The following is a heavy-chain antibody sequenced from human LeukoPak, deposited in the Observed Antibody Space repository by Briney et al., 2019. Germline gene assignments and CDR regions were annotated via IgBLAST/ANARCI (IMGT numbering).Heavy chain of an antibody. J-gene: IGHJ4*02. V-gene: IGHV3-66*01. Sequence: GGSLRLSCAASGFTVSSNYMSWVRQAPGKGLEGVSVIYSGGSTYYADSVKGRFTISRDNSKNTLYLQMNSLRAEDTAVYYCAREGYYGDHDYYFDYWGQGTLVTVSS. D-gene: IGHD4-17*01. CDR1: GFTVSSNY. CDR3: AREGYYGDHDYYFDY. CDR2: IYSGGST.